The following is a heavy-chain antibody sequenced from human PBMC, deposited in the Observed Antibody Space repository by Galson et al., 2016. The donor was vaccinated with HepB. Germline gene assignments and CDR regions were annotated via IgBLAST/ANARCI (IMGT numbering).Heavy chain of an antibody. J-gene: IGHJ6*02. CDR1: GYTFTNYG. D-gene: IGHD2-2*01. CDR2: IGAYNGDS. Sequence: SVKVSCKASGYTFTNYGVSWVRQAPGQGLEWMGWIGAYNGDSNYAQKFQGRVTMTTDTSTSTPYMELNSLTSEDTAVYYCARNIFYEYKLLPLYDNYDGMDVWGQGTTVIVSS. V-gene: IGHV1-18*01. CDR3: ARNIFYEYKLLPLYDNYDGMDV.